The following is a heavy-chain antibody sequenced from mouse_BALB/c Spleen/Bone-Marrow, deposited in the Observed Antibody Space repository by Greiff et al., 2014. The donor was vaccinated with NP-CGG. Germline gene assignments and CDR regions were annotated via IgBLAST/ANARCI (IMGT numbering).Heavy chain of an antibody. Sequence: VMLVESGAELARPGASVKMSCKASGYTFTSYTMHWIKQRPGQGLEWIGYIDPSSGYSNYNQKFKDKAALTADISSSTAYMQLSSLTSEDSAVYYCAPYDGYYNWYFDVWGAGTTVTVSS. CDR1: GYTFTSYT. D-gene: IGHD2-3*01. CDR2: IDPSSGYS. CDR3: APYDGYYNWYFDV. J-gene: IGHJ1*01. V-gene: IGHV1-4*01.